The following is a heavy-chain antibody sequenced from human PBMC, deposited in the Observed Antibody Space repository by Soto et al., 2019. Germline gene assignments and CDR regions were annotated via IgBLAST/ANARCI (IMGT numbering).Heavy chain of an antibody. J-gene: IGHJ3*01. D-gene: IGHD2-2*01. CDR3: AHAYGGTSWPNDAFDV. CDR1: GFSLSADGVG. V-gene: IGHV2-5*02. Sequence: QITLTESGPTLVKPTQTLTLTCTFSGFSLSADGVGVAWIRQPPGKALEWLALIYWDDDKRYSPSLKNRLTITKDTSKNHVVLTMTNMDPVDTATYYCAHAYGGTSWPNDAFDVWGQRTVVTVSS. CDR2: IYWDDDK.